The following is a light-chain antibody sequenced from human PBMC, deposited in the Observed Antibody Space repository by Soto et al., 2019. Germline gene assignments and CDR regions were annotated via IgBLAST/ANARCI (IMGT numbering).Light chain of an antibody. CDR2: GAS. Sequence: IAFTPTTGTHLLSQGQGALLACRACQSVSSNYLAWHHQKPGQAPRHLYCGASSRATGIPDRFSGSGSGTNFTLTISRLEPEDFAVYCCLRYSSFGQGTRLEIK. CDR3: LRYSS. J-gene: IGKJ5*01. CDR1: QSVSSNY. V-gene: IGKV3-20*01.